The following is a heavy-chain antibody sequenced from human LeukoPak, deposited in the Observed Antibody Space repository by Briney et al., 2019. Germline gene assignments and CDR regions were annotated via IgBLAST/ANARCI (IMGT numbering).Heavy chain of an antibody. CDR2: ISSSSSYI. CDR3: ARVGGSHWVDY. CDR1: GLTFSSYS. V-gene: IGHV3-21*01. Sequence: GGSLRLSCAASGLTFSSYSMTWVRQAPGKGLEWVSSISSSSSYIYYADSVKGRFTISRDNAKNSLYLQMNSLRAEDTAVYYCARVGGSHWVDYWGQGTLVTVSS. J-gene: IGHJ4*02. D-gene: IGHD1-26*01.